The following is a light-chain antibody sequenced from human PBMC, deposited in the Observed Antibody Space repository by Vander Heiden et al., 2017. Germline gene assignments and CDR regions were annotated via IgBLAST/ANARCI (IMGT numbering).Light chain of an antibody. CDR3: RQHSDYPLT. V-gene: IGKV1-16*01. CDR2: AAS. CDR1: QGISNF. J-gene: IGKJ4*01. Sequence: DIQITPSPSSLSASVGDRVTITCRASQGISNFLSWYQQKPGKAPKSLIYAASNLQSGVPSRFSGSGSGTDFTLTISRLQPEDFATYYCRQHSDYPLTFGGGTKVEIK.